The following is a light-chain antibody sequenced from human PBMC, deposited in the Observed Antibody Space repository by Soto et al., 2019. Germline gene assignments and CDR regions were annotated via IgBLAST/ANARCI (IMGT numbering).Light chain of an antibody. CDR2: EVD. CDR3: SSYTVINTAV. V-gene: IGLV2-14*01. J-gene: IGLJ3*02. Sequence: QSALTQPASVSGSPGQSGSISCTGSTSDVGAYNYVAWYQHKPGKAPRRLIYEVDHRPSGISPRFSGSKSGNTASLTISGLQTDDEADSYCSSYTVINTAVFGGGTKLTVL. CDR1: TSDVGAYNY.